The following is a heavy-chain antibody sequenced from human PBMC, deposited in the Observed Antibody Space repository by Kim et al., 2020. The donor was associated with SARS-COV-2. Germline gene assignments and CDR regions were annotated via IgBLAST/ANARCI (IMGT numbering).Heavy chain of an antibody. CDR2: SSP. V-gene: IGHV3-74*01. D-gene: IGHD3-3*01. J-gene: IGHJ4*02. Sequence: SSPSYAESVKGRLTISRDNAKNTLYLQMNSLRAEDTAVYYCARELEGNPYWGQGTLVTVSS. CDR3: ARELEGNPY.